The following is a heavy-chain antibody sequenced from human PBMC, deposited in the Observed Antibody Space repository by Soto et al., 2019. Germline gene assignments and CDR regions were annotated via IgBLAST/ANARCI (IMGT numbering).Heavy chain of an antibody. V-gene: IGHV4-31*03. CDR1: GGSISSGGYY. Sequence: KASETLSLTCTVSGGSISSGGYYWSWIRQHPGKGLEWIGYIYYSGSTYYNPSLKSRVTISVDTSKNQFSLKLSSVTAADTAVYYCARLTHGSGRYYDYWGQGTLVTVS. D-gene: IGHD3-10*01. CDR3: ARLTHGSGRYYDY. CDR2: IYYSGST. J-gene: IGHJ4*02.